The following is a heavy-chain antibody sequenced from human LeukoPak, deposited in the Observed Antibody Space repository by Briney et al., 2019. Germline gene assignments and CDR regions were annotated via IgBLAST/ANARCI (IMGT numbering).Heavy chain of an antibody. Sequence: PSETLSLTCAVYGGSFSGYSWSWIRQPPGKGLEWIGEINHSGSTNYNPSLKSRVTISVDTSKIQFSLRLSSVTAADTAVYYCAQSQNYGDGFDYWGQETLVTVSS. CDR2: INHSGST. CDR3: AQSQNYGDGFDY. D-gene: IGHD4-17*01. V-gene: IGHV4-34*01. CDR1: GGSFSGYS. J-gene: IGHJ4*02.